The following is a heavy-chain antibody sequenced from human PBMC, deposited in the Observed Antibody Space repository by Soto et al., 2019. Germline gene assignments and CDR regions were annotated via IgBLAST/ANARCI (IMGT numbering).Heavy chain of an antibody. V-gene: IGHV4-59*01. CDR3: ASLVAGYSYGHFDY. CDR2: IYYRGST. Sequence: QVQLQESGPGLVKPSETLSLTCTVSGGSISSYYWSWIRQPPGKGLEWIGYIYYRGSTNYNPSLKSRVTISVDTSKNHFSLKLNSVTAADTAVYYCASLVAGYSYGHFDYWGQGTLVTVSS. CDR1: GGSISSYY. D-gene: IGHD5-18*01. J-gene: IGHJ4*02.